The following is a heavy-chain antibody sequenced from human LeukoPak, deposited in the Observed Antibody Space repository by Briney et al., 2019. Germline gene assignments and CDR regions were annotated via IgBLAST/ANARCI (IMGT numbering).Heavy chain of an antibody. CDR1: GGTFSSYA. J-gene: IGHJ4*02. CDR2: IIPIFGTA. V-gene: IGHV1-69*05. D-gene: IGHD6-13*01. Sequence: ASVKVSCKASGGTFSSYAISWVRQAPGQGLEWMGGIIPIFGTANYAQKFQGRVTITTDESTSTAYMELSSLRSEDTAVYYCARRQQLVGTYYFDYWGQGTLVTVSS. CDR3: ARRQQLVGTYYFDY.